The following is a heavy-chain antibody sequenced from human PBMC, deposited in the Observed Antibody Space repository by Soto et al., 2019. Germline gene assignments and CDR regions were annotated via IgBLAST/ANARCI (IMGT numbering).Heavy chain of an antibody. CDR3: VRDGTKTLRDRFDP. CDR2: IYATGTT. Sequence: SETLSLTCTVSGASISGFYWSWIRKSAGKGLEWIGRIYATGTTDYNPSLKSRVMMSVDTSKKQFSLKLRSVTAADTAVYYCVRDGTKTLRDRFDPWGQGISVTAPQ. CDR1: GASISGFY. V-gene: IGHV4-4*07. D-gene: IGHD1-1*01. J-gene: IGHJ5*02.